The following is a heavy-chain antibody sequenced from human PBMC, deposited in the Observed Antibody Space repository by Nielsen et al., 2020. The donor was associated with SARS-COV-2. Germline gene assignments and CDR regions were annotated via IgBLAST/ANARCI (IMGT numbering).Heavy chain of an antibody. CDR2: MNPNSGNT. CDR1: GYTFTSYD. V-gene: IGHV1-8*01. Sequence: ASVKVSCKASGYTFTSYDINWVRQATGQGLEWMGWMNPNSGNTGYAQKFQGRVTMTRNTSISTAYMELSSLRSGDTAVYYCARGIARFGESFLDYWGQGTLVTVSS. J-gene: IGHJ4*02. D-gene: IGHD3-10*01. CDR3: ARGIARFGESFLDY.